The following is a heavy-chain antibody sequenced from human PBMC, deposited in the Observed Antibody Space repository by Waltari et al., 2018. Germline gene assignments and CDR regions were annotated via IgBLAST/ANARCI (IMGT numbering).Heavy chain of an antibody. CDR1: GITFSSYS. J-gene: IGHJ3*02. Sequence: EVQLVESGGGLVKPGGSLSLSCAASGITFSSYSMNWVRQAPGKGLGWVSSISSSSSYIYYADSVKGRFTISRDNAKNSLYLQMNSLRAEDTALYYCARADAFDIWGQGTMVTVSS. CDR3: ARADAFDI. V-gene: IGHV3-21*01. CDR2: ISSSSSYI.